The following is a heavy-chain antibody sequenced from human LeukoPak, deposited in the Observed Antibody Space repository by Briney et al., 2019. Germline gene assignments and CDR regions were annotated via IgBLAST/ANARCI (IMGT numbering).Heavy chain of an antibody. CDR2: VNPNSGGT. D-gene: IGHD3-10*01. CDR3: ARSPDTYGEYDY. CDR1: GYTFTGYY. Sequence: GASVKVSCKASGYTFTGYYMHWVRQAPGQGLEWMGRVNPNSGGTNYAQKFQGRVTMTEDTSTDTAYMELSRLRSDDTAVYYCARSPDTYGEYDYWGQGTLVTVSS. V-gene: IGHV1-2*06. J-gene: IGHJ4*02.